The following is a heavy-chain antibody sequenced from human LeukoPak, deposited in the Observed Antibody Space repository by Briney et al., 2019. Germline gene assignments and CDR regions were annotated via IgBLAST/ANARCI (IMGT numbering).Heavy chain of an antibody. CDR3: ARAAPEMATTPGYYYYMDV. D-gene: IGHD5-24*01. CDR2: ISAYNGNT. V-gene: IGHV1-18*01. J-gene: IGHJ6*03. CDR1: GYTFTSYG. Sequence: ASVKVSCKASGYTFTSYGISWVRQAPGQGLEWMGWISAYNGNTNYAQKLQGRVTMTTDTSTSTAYMELRSLRSDDTAVYYCARAAPEMATTPGYYYYMDVWGKGTTVTVSS.